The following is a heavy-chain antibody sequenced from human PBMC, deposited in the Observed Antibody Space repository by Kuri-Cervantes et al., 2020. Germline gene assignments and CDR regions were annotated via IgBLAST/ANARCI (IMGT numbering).Heavy chain of an antibody. J-gene: IGHJ4*02. CDR3: ARRTVPLFPSSGWYYFDY. CDR1: GFTFSSYS. Sequence: GGSLRLSCAASGFTFSSYSMNWVRQAPGKGLEWVSSISSSSSYIYYADSVKGRFTISRDNAKNSLYLQMNSLRAEDTAVYYCARRTVPLFPSSGWYYFDYWGQGTLVTVSS. D-gene: IGHD6-19*01. V-gene: IGHV3-21*04. CDR2: ISSSSSYI.